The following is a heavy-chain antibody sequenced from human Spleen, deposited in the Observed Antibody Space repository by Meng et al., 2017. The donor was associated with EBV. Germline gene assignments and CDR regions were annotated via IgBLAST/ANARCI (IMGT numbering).Heavy chain of an antibody. CDR3: ARSDLAAAGARVALIGNWFDT. CDR2: ISASDYGGGT. V-gene: IGHV1-18*01. CDR1: GYNFPKYG. Sequence: QVHLVQSRPEVKKPGASVKVSCEASGYNFPKYGIIWVRQAPGQGLEWMGSISASDYGGGTKYAQKLQGRVTMTADTTTATAYMELRSLRSDDTAVYYCARSDLAAAGARVALIGNWFDTWGQGTLVTVSS. D-gene: IGHD6-13*01. J-gene: IGHJ5*02.